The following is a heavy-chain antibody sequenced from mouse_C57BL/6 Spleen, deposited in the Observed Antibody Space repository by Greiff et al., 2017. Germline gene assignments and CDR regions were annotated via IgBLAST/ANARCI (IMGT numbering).Heavy chain of an antibody. J-gene: IGHJ1*03. CDR2: IRNKANNHAT. V-gene: IGHV6-6*01. D-gene: IGHD3-3*01. CDR3: TRPGRGDPYWYFDV. Sequence: EVQLQESGGGLVQPGGSMKLSCAASGFTFSDAWMDWVRQSPEKGLEWVAEIRNKANNHATYYAESVKGRFTISRDDSKSSVYLQMNSLRAEDTGIYYCTRPGRGDPYWYFDVWGTGTTVTVSS. CDR1: GFTFSDAW.